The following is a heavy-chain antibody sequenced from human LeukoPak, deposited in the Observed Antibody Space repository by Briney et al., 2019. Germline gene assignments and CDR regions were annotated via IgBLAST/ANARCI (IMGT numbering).Heavy chain of an antibody. CDR2: ITYDGAFDGGKT. Sequence: GGSLRLSCAASGLSLSNYPMHWVRQAPGKGLEWITLITYDGAFDGGKTYYADSVKGRFTVSRDKSKNTLYLQMNSLRAEDTAVYYCVRAGIVTTPHFFDYWGQGTLVTVSS. V-gene: IGHV3-30*07. J-gene: IGHJ4*02. D-gene: IGHD5-12*01. CDR1: GLSLSNYP. CDR3: VRAGIVTTPHFFDY.